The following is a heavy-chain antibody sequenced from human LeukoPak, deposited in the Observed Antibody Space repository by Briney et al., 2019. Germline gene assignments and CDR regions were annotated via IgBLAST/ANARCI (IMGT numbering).Heavy chain of an antibody. V-gene: IGHV4-61*02. Sequence: PSQTLSLTCTVSGGSISGGSYYWSWIRQPAGKGLEWIGRIYTSGSTNYNPSLKSRVTMSLDTSKNQFSLKLSSVTAADTAVYYCARAGPYYDFESLYYMDVWGKGTTVTVSS. J-gene: IGHJ6*03. D-gene: IGHD3-3*01. CDR3: ARAGPYYDFESLYYMDV. CDR1: GGSISGGSYY. CDR2: IYTSGST.